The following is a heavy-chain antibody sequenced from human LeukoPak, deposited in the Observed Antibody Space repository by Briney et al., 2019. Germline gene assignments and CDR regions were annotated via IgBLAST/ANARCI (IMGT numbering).Heavy chain of an antibody. Sequence: ASVKVSCKASGYTFTSYGISWVRQAPGQGLEWMEWISAYNGNTNYAQKLQGRVTMTTDTSTSTAYMELRSLRSDDTAVYYCARAYYDSSGYEIAFDIWGQGTMVTVSS. CDR3: ARAYYDSSGYEIAFDI. D-gene: IGHD3-22*01. J-gene: IGHJ3*02. V-gene: IGHV1-18*01. CDR2: ISAYNGNT. CDR1: GYTFTSYG.